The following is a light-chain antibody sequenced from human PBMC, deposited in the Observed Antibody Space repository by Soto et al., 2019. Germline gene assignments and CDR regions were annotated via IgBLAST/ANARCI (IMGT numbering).Light chain of an antibody. CDR3: QKYSSVPV. CDR1: QDIRNF. Sequence: DIQMTQSPTSLSASVGDRVTITCRASQDIRNFVAWYQQKPGKAPKLLIYAASTLQSGVPSRFICSGSGTDFTLTINSLQPEDVATYSCQKYSSVPVFGPGTKVDIK. V-gene: IGKV1-27*01. J-gene: IGKJ3*01. CDR2: AAS.